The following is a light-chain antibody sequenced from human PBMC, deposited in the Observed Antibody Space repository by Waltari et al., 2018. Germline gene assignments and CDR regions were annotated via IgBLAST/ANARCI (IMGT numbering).Light chain of an antibody. CDR3: GSYRSSALEAI. CDR1: SSDIGGYNY. Sequence: QSALPQPAAVSGSPGQSITISCTGTSSDIGGYNYVSWYQQHPGKAPKLMIYAVTNRPSGVSNRFSGSKSGNTASLTISGLQAEDEAAYYCGSYRSSALEAIFGGGTKLTVL. J-gene: IGLJ2*01. V-gene: IGLV2-14*03. CDR2: AVT.